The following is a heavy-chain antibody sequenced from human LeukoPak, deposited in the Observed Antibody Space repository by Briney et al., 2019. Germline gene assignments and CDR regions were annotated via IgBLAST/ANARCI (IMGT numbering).Heavy chain of an antibody. Sequence: RSGGSLRLSCAASGFTFSDYYMSWIRQAPGKGLEWIGEINHSGSTNYNPSLKSRVTISVDTSKNQFSLKLSSVTAADTAVYYCARDSYSSSWRPLNWFDPWGQGTLVTVPS. CDR1: GFTFSDYY. CDR3: ARDSYSSSWRPLNWFDP. CDR2: INHSGST. V-gene: IGHV4-34*01. J-gene: IGHJ5*02. D-gene: IGHD6-13*01.